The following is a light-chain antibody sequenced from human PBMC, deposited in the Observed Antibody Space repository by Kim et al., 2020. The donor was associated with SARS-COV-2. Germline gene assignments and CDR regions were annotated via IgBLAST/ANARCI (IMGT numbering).Light chain of an antibody. V-gene: IGKV1-33*01. CDR2: DAS. CDR1: QDISNY. Sequence: SASVGDRVTITCQASQDISNYLNWYQQKPGKAPKLLIYDASNLETGVPSRFSGSGSGTDFTFTISSLQPEDIATYYCQQYDNLFTFGPGTKGGYQ. CDR3: QQYDNLFT. J-gene: IGKJ3*01.